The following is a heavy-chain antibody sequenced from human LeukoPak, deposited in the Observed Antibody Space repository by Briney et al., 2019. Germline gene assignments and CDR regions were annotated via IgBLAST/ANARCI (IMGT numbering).Heavy chain of an antibody. Sequence: SETLSLTCAVSGGSFSGYYWSWIRQPPGQGLEWIGEINHSGSTNYNPPLKSRVTISVDTSKSQFSLKLSSVTAADTAVYYCAKHLWNPSVHVRGQGTTATASS. D-gene: IGHD1-1*01. J-gene: IGHJ6*02. CDR1: GGSFSGYY. CDR3: AKHLWNPSVHV. CDR2: INHSGST. V-gene: IGHV4-34*01.